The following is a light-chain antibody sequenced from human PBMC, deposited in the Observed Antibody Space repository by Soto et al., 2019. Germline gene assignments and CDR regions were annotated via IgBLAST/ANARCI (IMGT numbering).Light chain of an antibody. CDR1: ALPKQY. CDR2: KDS. V-gene: IGLV3-25*03. Sequence: SYELTQPPSVSVSPGQTARITCSGDALPKQYASWYQQKPGQAPVLVIYKDSERHSGIPERFSGSSSGTTVTLTISGVQAEDEADYYCQSADSSGTYGVFGGGTKVTVL. CDR3: QSADSSGTYGV. J-gene: IGLJ2*01.